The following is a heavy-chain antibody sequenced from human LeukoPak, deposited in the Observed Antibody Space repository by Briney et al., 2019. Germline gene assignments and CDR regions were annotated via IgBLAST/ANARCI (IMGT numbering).Heavy chain of an antibody. Sequence: ASVKVSCKASGYTFTGYYMHWVRQAPGQGLEWMGWINPNSGGTNYAQKFQGRVTMTRDTSIGTAYMELSRLRSDDTAVYYCARVLGGYIITMVRGAADYWGKETLVTSS. CDR3: ARVLGGYIITMVRGAADY. V-gene: IGHV1-2*02. J-gene: IGHJ4*02. CDR1: GYTFTGYY. D-gene: IGHD3-10*01. CDR2: INPNSGGT.